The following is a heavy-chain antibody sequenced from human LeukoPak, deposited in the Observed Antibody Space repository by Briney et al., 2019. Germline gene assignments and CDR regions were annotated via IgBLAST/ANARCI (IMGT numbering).Heavy chain of an antibody. D-gene: IGHD2-21*02. J-gene: IGHJ4*02. CDR3: AKDYGGDPFDY. CDR1: GFXFSSYA. V-gene: IGHV3-23*01. Sequence: GGSLRLSCAASGFXFSSYAISWVRQAPGKGLEWVSAISTGGATTYYADSVKGRFTISRDNSKNTLYLQMNSLRAEDSAVYYCAKDYGGDPFDYWGQGTLVTVSS. CDR2: ISTGGATT.